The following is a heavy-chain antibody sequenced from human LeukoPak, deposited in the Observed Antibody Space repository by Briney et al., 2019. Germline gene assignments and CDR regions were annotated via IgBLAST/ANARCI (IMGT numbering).Heavy chain of an antibody. CDR2: INSEGSTI. J-gene: IGHJ4*02. CDR3: ARISSDSISYYDH. Sequence: GGSLRLSCAGSGITFSTYWMHWVRHAPGKGLVWVSRINSEGSTISYADSVKGRFTISRDNAKNTLFLQMNSLRAEDTAVYYCARISSDSISYYDHWGQGTLVTVSS. CDR1: GITFSTYW. V-gene: IGHV3-74*01. D-gene: IGHD3-22*01.